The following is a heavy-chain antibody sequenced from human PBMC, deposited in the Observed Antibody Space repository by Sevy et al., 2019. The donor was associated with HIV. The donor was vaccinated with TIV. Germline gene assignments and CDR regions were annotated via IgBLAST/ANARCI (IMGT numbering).Heavy chain of an antibody. CDR1: GYTFTGYY. Sequence: ASVKVSCKASGYTFTGYYMHWVRQAPGQGLEWMGWINPNSGGTNYAQKFQGRVTMTRDTSISTANMELSRLRSDDTAVYYCARVNGGRCGESYYYYGMDVWGQGTTVTVSS. J-gene: IGHJ6*02. V-gene: IGHV1-2*02. CDR2: INPNSGGT. CDR3: ARVNGGRCGESYYYYGMDV. D-gene: IGHD3-10*01.